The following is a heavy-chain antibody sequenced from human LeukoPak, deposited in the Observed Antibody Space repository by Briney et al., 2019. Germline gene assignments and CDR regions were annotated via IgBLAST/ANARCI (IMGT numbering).Heavy chain of an antibody. Sequence: GGSLRLSCAASGFTFSSYEMNWVRQAPGKGLEWVSYISSSGSTIYYADSVKGRFTISRDNAKNSLYLQMNSLRAKDTAVYYCARDLTPIAVAGPDAFDIWGQGTMVTVSS. J-gene: IGHJ3*02. D-gene: IGHD6-19*01. V-gene: IGHV3-48*03. CDR1: GFTFSSYE. CDR2: ISSSGSTI. CDR3: ARDLTPIAVAGPDAFDI.